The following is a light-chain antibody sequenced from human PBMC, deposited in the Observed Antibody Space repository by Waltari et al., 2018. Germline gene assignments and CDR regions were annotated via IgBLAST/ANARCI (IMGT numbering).Light chain of an antibody. Sequence: EIVLTQSPGTLSLSPGERATLSCRASQRLSIHLAWYQQKPGRAPRLLIYHASSRATGVPDRFSGSGSGTDFSLTISRLEPEDFAVYYCQHYVSLPVTFGQGTKVEIK. CDR2: HAS. V-gene: IGKV3-20*01. J-gene: IGKJ1*01. CDR1: QRLSIH. CDR3: QHYVSLPVT.